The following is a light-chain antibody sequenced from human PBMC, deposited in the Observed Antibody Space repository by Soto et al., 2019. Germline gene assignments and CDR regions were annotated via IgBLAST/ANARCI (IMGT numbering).Light chain of an antibody. V-gene: IGLV1-40*01. Sequence: QSVLTQPPSMSGAPGQRVTISCTGSSSNIGAGYDVHWYQQHPGTAPKLIIFDNNNRPSGVPDRFSGSKSDTSASLAITGLQAEDEADYYCQSFDTRLSGFVVFGGGTKVTVL. CDR3: QSFDTRLSGFVV. CDR2: DNN. J-gene: IGLJ2*01. CDR1: SSNIGAGYD.